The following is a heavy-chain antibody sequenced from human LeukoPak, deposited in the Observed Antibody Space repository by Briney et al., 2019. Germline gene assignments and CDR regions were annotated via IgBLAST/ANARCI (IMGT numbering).Heavy chain of an antibody. J-gene: IGHJ4*02. V-gene: IGHV3-7*01. Sequence: GGSLRLSCAASGFTFSSYWMSWVRQAPGQGLEWVANIKQDGSEKYYVDSVKGRFTISRDNAKNSLYLQMNSLRAEDTAVYYCARDQKGDFWSGYYYYFDYWGQGTLVTVSS. CDR3: ARDQKGDFWSGYYYYFDY. D-gene: IGHD3-3*01. CDR1: GFTFSSYW. CDR2: IKQDGSEK.